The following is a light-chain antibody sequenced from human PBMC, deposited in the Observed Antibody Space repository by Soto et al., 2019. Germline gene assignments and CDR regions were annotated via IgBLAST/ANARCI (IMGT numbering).Light chain of an antibody. CDR1: RGLSSHA. CDR3: QTWASGLGWV. V-gene: IGLV4-69*01. J-gene: IGLJ3*02. CDR2: VNSDGSH. Sequence: QPVLTQSPSASASLGASVKLTCTLGRGLSSHAIAWHQQQPEKGPRYLMKVNSDGSHSKGDGIPDRFSGSSSGAERYLTISSLQSEDEGDYYCQTWASGLGWVFGGGTQLTVL.